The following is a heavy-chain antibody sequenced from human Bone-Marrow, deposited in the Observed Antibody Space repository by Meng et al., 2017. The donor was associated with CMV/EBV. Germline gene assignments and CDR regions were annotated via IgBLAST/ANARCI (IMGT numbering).Heavy chain of an antibody. CDR3: AVTMVVTPGGHIYYYYGMDV. CDR1: GGTFSSYA. CDR2: IIPIFGTA. Sequence: SVKVSCKASGGTFSSYAISWVRQAPGQGLEWKGGIIPIFGTANYAQKFQGRVTITTDESTSTAYMELSSLRSEDTAVYYCAVTMVVTPGGHIYYYYGMDVWGQGTTVTVSS. J-gene: IGHJ6*02. D-gene: IGHD4-23*01. V-gene: IGHV1-69*05.